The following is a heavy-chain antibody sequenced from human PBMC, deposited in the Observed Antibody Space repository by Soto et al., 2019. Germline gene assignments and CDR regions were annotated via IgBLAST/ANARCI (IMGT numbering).Heavy chain of an antibody. CDR1: GGSIRNSS. D-gene: IGHD6-13*01. CDR3: TLGQARSRNRAPNSTHF. CDR2: IHSSTTT. Sequence: GGSIRNSSWAWFRQPPGKGVEWIGSIHSSTTTSFFTSYNPSLRSRVTISEDTSKNQFSFKLLSVTTADTSVYFCTLGQARSRNRAPNSTHFWGQGTLVTVSS. V-gene: IGHV4-59*01. J-gene: IGHJ1*01.